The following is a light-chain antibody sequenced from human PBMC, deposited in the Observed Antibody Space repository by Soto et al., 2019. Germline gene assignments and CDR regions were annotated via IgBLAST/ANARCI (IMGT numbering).Light chain of an antibody. Sequence: EIVMTQSPATLSVSPGERATLSCRASQSVSSNYLAWYQQKPGQAPRLLIYGSSSRATGIPDRFSGSGSGTDFTLTISRLEPEDFAVYYCQQYGSSPWTFGQGTKVDIK. J-gene: IGKJ1*01. CDR2: GSS. CDR3: QQYGSSPWT. CDR1: QSVSSNY. V-gene: IGKV3-20*01.